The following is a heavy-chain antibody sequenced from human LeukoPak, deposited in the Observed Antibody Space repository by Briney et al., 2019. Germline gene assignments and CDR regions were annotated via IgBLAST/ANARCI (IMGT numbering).Heavy chain of an antibody. CDR2: INPNSGGT. CDR3: ARGRAGYYDSSGYFDY. D-gene: IGHD3-22*01. V-gene: IGHV1-2*02. Sequence: ASVKVSCKASGYTFTGYYMHWVRQAPGQGLEWMGWINPNSGGTNYAQKFQGRVTMTRDTSISTAYMELSRLRSDDTAVYYCARGRAGYYDSSGYFDYWGQGTRVTVSS. J-gene: IGHJ4*02. CDR1: GYTFTGYY.